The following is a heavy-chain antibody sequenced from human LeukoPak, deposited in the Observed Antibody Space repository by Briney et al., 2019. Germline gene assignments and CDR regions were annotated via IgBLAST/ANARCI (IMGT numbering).Heavy chain of an antibody. D-gene: IGHD2-2*01. CDR2: IYSGGST. CDR1: GFTVSSNY. J-gene: IGHJ4*02. CDR3: ARGTVVVPAARSWDY. V-gene: IGHV3-66*02. Sequence: GGSLRLSCAASGFTVSSNYMSWVRQAPGKGLEWVSVIYSGGSTYYADSVKGRFTISGDNSKNTLYLQMNSLRAEDTAVNYCARGTVVVPAARSWDYWGQGTLVTVSS.